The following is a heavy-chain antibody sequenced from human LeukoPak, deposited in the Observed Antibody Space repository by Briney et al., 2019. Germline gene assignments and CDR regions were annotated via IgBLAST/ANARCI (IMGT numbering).Heavy chain of an antibody. CDR3: AKVGYYMDV. V-gene: IGHV3-33*06. Sequence: PGRSLRLSCAASGFTLSSYGMHWVRQAPGKGLEWVAVIWYDGSNKYYADSVKGRFTISRDNSKNTLYLQMNSLRAEDTAVYYCAKVGYYMDVWGKGTTVTVSS. CDR1: GFTLSSYG. J-gene: IGHJ6*03. CDR2: IWYDGSNK.